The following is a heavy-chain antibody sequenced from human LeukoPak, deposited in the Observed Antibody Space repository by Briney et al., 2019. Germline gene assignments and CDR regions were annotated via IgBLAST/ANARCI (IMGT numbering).Heavy chain of an antibody. D-gene: IGHD3-10*02. CDR3: AELGITMIGGV. CDR1: GFTFSSYW. J-gene: IGHJ6*04. V-gene: IGHV3-7*01. CDR2: IKQDGSEK. Sequence: PGGSLRLSCEASGFTFSSYWMSWVRQAPGKGLEWVANIKQDGSEKFYVDSVKGRFTISRDNAKNSLYLQMNSLRAEDTAVYYCAELGITMIGGVWGKGTTVTISP.